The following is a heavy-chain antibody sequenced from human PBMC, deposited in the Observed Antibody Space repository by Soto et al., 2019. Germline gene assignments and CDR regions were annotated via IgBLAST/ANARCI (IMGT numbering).Heavy chain of an antibody. CDR2: INHSGST. V-gene: IGHV4-34*01. Sequence: PSETLSLTCAVYGGSFSGYYWSWIRQPPGKGLEWIGEINHSGSTNYNPSLKSRVTISVDTSKNQFSLKLSSVAAADTAVYYCTRGLFSGSSYSGSWYYFDSWGQGTMVTVS. D-gene: IGHD1-26*01. CDR3: TRGLFSGSSYSGSWYYFDS. CDR1: GGSFSGYY. J-gene: IGHJ4*02.